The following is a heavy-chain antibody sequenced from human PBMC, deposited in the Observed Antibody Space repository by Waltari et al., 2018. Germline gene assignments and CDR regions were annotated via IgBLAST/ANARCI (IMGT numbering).Heavy chain of an antibody. CDR1: GGSINSYY. CDR2: IHYSGST. D-gene: IGHD3-9*01. Sequence: QVQLQESGPGLVKPSETLSLTCAVSGGSINSYYWSWIRQPPGKGREWIGHIHYSGSTTYRSSLRSRLSISLDTSKNQFSLKLRSVSAADTAIYYCARLTGYSQESFFDHWGQGALITVSS. V-gene: IGHV4-59*01. CDR3: ARLTGYSQESFFDH. J-gene: IGHJ4*02.